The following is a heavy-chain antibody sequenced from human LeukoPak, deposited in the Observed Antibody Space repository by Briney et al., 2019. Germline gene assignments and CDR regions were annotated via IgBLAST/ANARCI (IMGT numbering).Heavy chain of an antibody. D-gene: IGHD3-22*01. CDR2: INHSGST. CDR3: ARVGGSVVIPPHGFDI. V-gene: IGHV4-30-4*01. Sequence: SETLSLTCTVSGGSIRSGDYYWSWIRQPPGKGLEWIGEINHSGSTNYNPSLKSRATISMDTSKDQFSLKLSSVTAADTALYYCARVGGSVVIPPHGFDIWGQGTMVTVSS. CDR1: GGSIRSGDYY. J-gene: IGHJ3*02.